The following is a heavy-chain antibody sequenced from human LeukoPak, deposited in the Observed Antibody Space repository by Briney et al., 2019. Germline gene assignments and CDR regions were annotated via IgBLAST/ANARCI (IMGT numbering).Heavy chain of an antibody. CDR2: IYYSGST. CDR3: ARTGARGSGSYL. V-gene: IGHV4-31*03. CDR1: GGSISSGGYY. D-gene: IGHD3-10*01. J-gene: IGHJ4*02. Sequence: TLSLTCTVSGGSISSGGYYWSWIRQHPGKGLEWIGYIYYSGSTYHNPSLKSRVTISVDTSKNQFSLKLSSVTAADTAVYYCARTGARGSGSYLWGQGTLVTVSS.